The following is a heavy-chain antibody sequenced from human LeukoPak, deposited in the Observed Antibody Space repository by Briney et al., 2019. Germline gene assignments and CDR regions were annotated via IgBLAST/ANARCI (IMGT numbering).Heavy chain of an antibody. V-gene: IGHV3-74*01. J-gene: IGHJ2*01. CDR2: INDDWRSA. D-gene: IGHD4-17*01. CDR3: ARDLQATVTTNGWGFDL. CDR1: GFTFSSYW. Sequence: GGSLRLSCAASGFTFSSYWMHRVRQAPGKGLVWVSRINDDWRSASYPDSVKGRFTISRDNAKNTLYLQMNSMRAEDTAVYYCARDLQATVTTNGWGFDLWGRGTLVTVSS.